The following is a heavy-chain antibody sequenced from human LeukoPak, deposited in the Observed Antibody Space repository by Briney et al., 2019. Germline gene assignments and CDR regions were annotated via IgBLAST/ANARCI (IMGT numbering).Heavy chain of an antibody. J-gene: IGHJ4*02. CDR1: GYTFTGYY. D-gene: IGHD6-13*01. V-gene: IGHV1-2*02. Sequence: ASVKVSCKASGYTFTGYYMHWVRQAPGQGLEWMGWINPNSGGTNYAQKFQGRVTMTRDTSISTAYMELSRLRSDDTAVYYCARSLFGSWRKYYFDYWGQGTLVTVSS. CDR2: INPNSGGT. CDR3: ARSLFGSWRKYYFDY.